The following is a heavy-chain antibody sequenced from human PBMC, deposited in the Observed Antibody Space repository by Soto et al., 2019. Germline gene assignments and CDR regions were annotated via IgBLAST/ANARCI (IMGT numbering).Heavy chain of an antibody. CDR2: ISAYNGNT. CDR3: ARGGIAAAENYYYGMVV. CDR1: GYTFTSYG. Sequence: ASLKVSCKASGYTFTSYGISWVRQAPGQGLEWMGWISAYNGNTNYAQKLQGRVTMTTDTSTSTAYMELRSLRSDDTAVYYCARGGIAAAENYYYGMVVWGQGTTVTVSS. D-gene: IGHD6-13*01. J-gene: IGHJ6*02. V-gene: IGHV1-18*01.